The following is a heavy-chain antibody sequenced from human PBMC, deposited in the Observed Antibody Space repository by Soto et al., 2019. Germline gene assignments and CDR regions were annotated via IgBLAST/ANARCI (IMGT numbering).Heavy chain of an antibody. CDR2: IYYSGST. V-gene: IGHV4-30-4*01. CDR3: ARTPVVVITTPFDY. J-gene: IGHJ4*02. Sequence: PSETLSLTCTVSGGSISSGDYYWSWIRQPPGKGLEWIGYIYYSGSTYYDPSLKSRVTISVDTSKNQFSLKLSSVTAADTAVYYCARTPVVVITTPFDYWGQGTLVTVSS. CDR1: GGSISSGDYY. D-gene: IGHD3-22*01.